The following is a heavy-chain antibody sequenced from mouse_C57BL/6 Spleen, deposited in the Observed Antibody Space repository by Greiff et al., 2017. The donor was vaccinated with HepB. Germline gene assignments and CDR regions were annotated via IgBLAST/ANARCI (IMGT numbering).Heavy chain of an antibody. Sequence: QVQLKESGAELARPGASVKMSCKASGYTFTSYTMHWVKQRPGQGLEWIGYINPSSGYTKYNQKFKDQSTLTADKSSITAYMQLSSLTSEDSAVYYCARGDGYSWFAYWGQGTLVTVSA. D-gene: IGHD2-3*01. CDR2: INPSSGYT. J-gene: IGHJ3*01. CDR3: ARGDGYSWFAY. CDR1: GYTFTSYT. V-gene: IGHV1-4*01.